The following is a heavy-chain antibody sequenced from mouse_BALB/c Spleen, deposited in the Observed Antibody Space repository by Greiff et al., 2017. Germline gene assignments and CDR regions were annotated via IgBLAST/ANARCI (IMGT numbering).Heavy chain of an antibody. D-gene: IGHD3-3*01. CDR1: GFTFSSYG. V-gene: IGHV5-6-3*01. CDR3: ARGGQPGAMDY. J-gene: IGHJ4*01. Sequence: EVQLVESGGGLVQPGGSLKLSCAASGFTFSSYGMSWVRQTPDKRLELVATINSNGGSTYYPDSVKGRFTISRDNAKNTLYLQMSSLKSEDTAMYYCARGGQPGAMDYWGQGTSVTGSS. CDR2: INSNGGST.